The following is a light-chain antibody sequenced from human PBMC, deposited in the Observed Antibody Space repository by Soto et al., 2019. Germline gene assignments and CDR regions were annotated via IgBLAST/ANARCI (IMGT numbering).Light chain of an antibody. Sequence: EIVLTQSPGTLSLSPGERATLSCRASQSVTSSYLAWYQHKPGQAPRLLIYGASNRATGIPDRFSGSGSGTDFTLTISRLEPEDFAVYYCHQYGSSPLTFGPGTKVDIK. CDR2: GAS. J-gene: IGKJ3*01. V-gene: IGKV3-20*01. CDR3: HQYGSSPLT. CDR1: QSVTSSY.